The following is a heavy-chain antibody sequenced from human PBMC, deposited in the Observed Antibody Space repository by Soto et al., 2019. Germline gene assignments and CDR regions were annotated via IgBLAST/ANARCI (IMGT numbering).Heavy chain of an antibody. Sequence: EVQLVESGGGLVQPGGSLRLSCAASGFTVSNNYMSWVRQAPGKGLEWVSGIYSGGSTYYADSVKCRFTIARDNSKNTLYLQRNSLRGEDTAVYYCARDAGGWGQGTLVTVSS. CDR1: GFTVSNNY. CDR2: IYSGGST. D-gene: IGHD3-10*01. J-gene: IGHJ4*02. CDR3: ARDAGG. V-gene: IGHV3-66*01.